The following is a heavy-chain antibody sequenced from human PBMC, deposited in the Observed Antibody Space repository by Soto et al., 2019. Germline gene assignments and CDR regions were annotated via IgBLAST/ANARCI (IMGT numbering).Heavy chain of an antibody. J-gene: IGHJ2*01. Sequence: QVQLQESGPRLVTPSETLTLTCSLSGGSITNHYWGWIRQPPGKGLEFIGRIYPSGRAHYNPSLQDRVTMSVDTSKNQFSLKVNSVTAADTAIYYCERDYDVNTAVDYWYFDLWDRGTLVTVSS. CDR2: IYPSGRA. CDR1: GGSITNHY. V-gene: IGHV4-4*07. CDR3: ERDYDVNTAVDYWYFDL. D-gene: IGHD5-18*01.